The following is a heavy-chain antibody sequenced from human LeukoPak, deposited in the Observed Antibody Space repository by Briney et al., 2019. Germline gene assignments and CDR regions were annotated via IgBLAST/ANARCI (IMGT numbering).Heavy chain of an antibody. CDR2: INHSGST. J-gene: IGHJ4*02. CDR3: ARRSNRGHRQSTSKNAVFGY. Sequence: SETLSLTCAVYGGSFSGYYWSWIRQPPGKGLEWIGEINHSGSTNYNPSLKSRVTISADTSKNQFSLKLSSVTAAGTAVYYCARRSNRGHRQSTSKNAVFGYWGQGTLVTVSS. V-gene: IGHV4-34*01. CDR1: GGSFSGYY. D-gene: IGHD3-3*01.